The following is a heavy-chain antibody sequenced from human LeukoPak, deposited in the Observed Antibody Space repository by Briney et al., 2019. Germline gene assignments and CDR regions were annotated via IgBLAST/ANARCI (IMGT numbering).Heavy chain of an antibody. D-gene: IGHD6-6*01. V-gene: IGHV4-4*09. J-gene: IGHJ5*02. CDR1: GGSISSYY. Sequence: SETLSLTCTVSGGSISSYYWSWIRQPPGKGLEWIGYIYTSGSTNYNPSLKSRVTISVDTSKNQFSLKLSSVTAADTAVYYRARRGSSSGWFGPWGQGTLVTVSS. CDR2: IYTSGST. CDR3: ARRGSSSGWFGP.